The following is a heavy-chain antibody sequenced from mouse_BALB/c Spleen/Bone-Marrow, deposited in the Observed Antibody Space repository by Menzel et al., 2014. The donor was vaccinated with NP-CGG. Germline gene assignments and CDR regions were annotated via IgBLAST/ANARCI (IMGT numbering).Heavy chain of an antibody. CDR2: IDPYYGGT. CDR1: GYSFTGYY. Sequence: VQLQQSGPDLVKPGASVKISCKASGYSFTGYYMHWVKQSHGKSLEWIGDIDPYYGGTSYNQKFKGKATLTVDKSSSTAYMQLKSLTSEDSAVYYCAKSVSLRAMDYWGQGTSVPVSS. CDR3: AKSVSLRAMDY. V-gene: IGHV1S135*01. D-gene: IGHD6-2*01. J-gene: IGHJ4*01.